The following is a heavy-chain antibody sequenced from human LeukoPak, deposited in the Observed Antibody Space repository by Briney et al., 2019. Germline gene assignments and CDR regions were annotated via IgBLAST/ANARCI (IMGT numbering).Heavy chain of an antibody. CDR3: ARGPVVVPAAMSCYMDV. J-gene: IGHJ6*03. CDR2: IYTSGST. CDR1: GGSISSGSYY. D-gene: IGHD2-2*01. V-gene: IGHV4-61*02. Sequence: SETLSLTCTVSGGSISSGSYYWNWIRQPAGKGLEWIGRIYTSGSTNYNPSLKSRVTISVDTSKNQFSLKLSSVTAADTAVYYCARGPVVVPAAMSCYMDVWGKGTTVTVSS.